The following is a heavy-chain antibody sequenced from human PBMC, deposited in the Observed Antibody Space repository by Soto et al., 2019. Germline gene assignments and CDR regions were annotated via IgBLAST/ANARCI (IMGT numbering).Heavy chain of an antibody. J-gene: IGHJ6*02. CDR1: GGSFSGYY. Sequence: SETLSLTCAVYGGSFSGYYWSWIRQPPGKGLEWIGEINHSGSTNYNPSLKSRVTISVDTSKNQFSLKLSSVTAADTAVYYCARGGGQLGRVYYYYGMDVWGQGTTVTVSS. V-gene: IGHV4-34*01. CDR3: ARGGGQLGRVYYYYGMDV. D-gene: IGHD6-6*01. CDR2: INHSGST.